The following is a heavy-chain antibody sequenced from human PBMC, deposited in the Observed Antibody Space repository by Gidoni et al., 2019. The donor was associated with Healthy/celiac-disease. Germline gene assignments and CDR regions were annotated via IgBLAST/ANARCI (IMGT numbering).Heavy chain of an antibody. CDR1: GGSISSSNW. V-gene: IGHV4-4*02. D-gene: IGHD2-15*01. CDR2: IYHSGST. J-gene: IGHJ4*02. Sequence: QVQLQESGPGLVKPSGTLSLTCAVSGGSISSSNWWSWVRQPPGKGLEWIGEIYHSGSTNYNPSLKSRVTISVDKSKNQFSLKLSSVTAADTAVYDCARENIYCSGGSCYPYYFDYWGQGTLVTVSS. CDR3: ARENIYCSGGSCYPYYFDY.